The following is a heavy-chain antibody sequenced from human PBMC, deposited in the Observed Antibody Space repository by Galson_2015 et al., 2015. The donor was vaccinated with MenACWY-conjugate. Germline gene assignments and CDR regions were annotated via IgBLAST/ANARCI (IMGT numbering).Heavy chain of an antibody. CDR2: ITGSGGTT. CDR1: GFTFSSYS. J-gene: IGHJ4*02. D-gene: IGHD4-17*01. CDR3: AKPTTVTPPYYFDY. V-gene: IGHV3-23*01. Sequence: SLRLSCAASGFTFSSYSMSWVRQAPGKGLEWVSAITGSGGTTYYADSVKGRFTISKGNSKNTLYLQMNSLRAEDTAVYYCAKPTTVTPPYYFDYWGQGTLVTVSS.